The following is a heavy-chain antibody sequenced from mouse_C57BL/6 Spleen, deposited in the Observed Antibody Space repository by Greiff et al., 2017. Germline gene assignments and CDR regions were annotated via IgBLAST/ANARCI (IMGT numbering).Heavy chain of an antibody. D-gene: IGHD4-1*01. CDR2: IDPSDSET. CDR1: GYTFTSYW. Sequence: QVQLKQPGAELVRPGSSVKLSCKASGYTFTSYWMHWVKQRPIQGLEWIGNIDPSDSETHYNQKFKDKATLTVDKSSSTAYMQLSSLTAEDSAVYYCASLTGTYVDYWGQGTTLTVTS. J-gene: IGHJ2*01. CDR3: ASLTGTYVDY. V-gene: IGHV1-52*01.